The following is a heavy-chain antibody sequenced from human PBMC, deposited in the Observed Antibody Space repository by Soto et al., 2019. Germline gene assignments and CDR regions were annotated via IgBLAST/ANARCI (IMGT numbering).Heavy chain of an antibody. Sequence: WIWIRLTPGKGLEWIGEVHHTGTSYYNPSLRSRLTVSVDTSKSQFSLTLTSVTATDTGTYYCARRKDSSRYFYGLDVWGQGTTVVVS. J-gene: IGHJ6*02. D-gene: IGHD4-4*01. CDR2: VHHTGTS. CDR3: ARRKDSSRYFYGLDV. V-gene: IGHV4-34*01.